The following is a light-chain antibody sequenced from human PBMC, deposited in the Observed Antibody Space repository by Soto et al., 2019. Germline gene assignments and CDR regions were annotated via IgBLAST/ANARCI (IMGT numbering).Light chain of an antibody. V-gene: IGKV1-5*01. Sequence: DIQITQSPSNLSASGGDRVTITCRASQSISTWLAWYHQKPGKAPKILTYDAFNLKSGVPSRFSGSGSGTDFTLTISSLQPDDFATYYCQQYNAYSWTFGQGPKVDIK. J-gene: IGKJ1*01. CDR3: QQYNAYSWT. CDR2: DAF. CDR1: QSISTW.